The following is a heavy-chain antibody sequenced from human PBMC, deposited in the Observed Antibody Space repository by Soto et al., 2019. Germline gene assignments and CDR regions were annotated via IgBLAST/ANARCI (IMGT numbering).Heavy chain of an antibody. CDR1: GFTFSNAW. Sequence: GGSLRLSCAASGFTFSNAWMNWVRQAPGKGLEWVGRIKSKTDGGTADYAAPVKGRFSISRDDSKNTLHLQMNSLKTEDTAVYYCTTSNESSYGSYGMDVGDQGTTGTLPS. V-gene: IGHV3-15*07. CDR2: IKSKTDGGTA. J-gene: IGHJ6*02. D-gene: IGHD5-18*01. CDR3: TTSNESSYGSYGMDV.